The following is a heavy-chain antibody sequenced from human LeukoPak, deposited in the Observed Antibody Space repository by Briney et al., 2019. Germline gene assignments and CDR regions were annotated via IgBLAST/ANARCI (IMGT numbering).Heavy chain of an antibody. J-gene: IGHJ4*02. D-gene: IGHD5-12*01. V-gene: IGHV1-18*01. CDR2: ISTYNGNT. CDR3: ARYQGYSGYDPFDY. Sequence: VASVKVSCKASGYTFTSYGISWVRQAPGQGLEWMGWISTYNGNTNYAQKVQGRVTMTTDTSTTTSYMELRSLSSDDTAVHYCARYQGYSGYDPFDYWGQGTLVTVSS. CDR1: GYTFTSYG.